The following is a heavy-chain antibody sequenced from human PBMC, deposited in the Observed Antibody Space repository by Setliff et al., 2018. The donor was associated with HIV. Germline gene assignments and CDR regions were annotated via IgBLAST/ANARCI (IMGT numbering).Heavy chain of an antibody. Sequence: PSETLSLTCTVSGDPISTYYWSWVRKPPGKGLEWIGYVYYSGSTSYSPSLRGRVTMSVDTSKNQFSLKLNSVTAADTAVYYCARGITYSAYESVGYYFDYWGHGTLVTVS. D-gene: IGHD5-12*01. CDR1: GDPISTYY. CDR3: ARGITYSAYESVGYYFDY. CDR2: VYYSGST. J-gene: IGHJ4*01. V-gene: IGHV4-59*12.